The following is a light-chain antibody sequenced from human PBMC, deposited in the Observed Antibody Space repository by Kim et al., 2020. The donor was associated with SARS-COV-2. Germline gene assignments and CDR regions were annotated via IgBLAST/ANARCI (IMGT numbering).Light chain of an antibody. J-gene: IGKJ2*01. V-gene: IGKV3-20*01. CDR1: QNVKRNS. Sequence: PGETATLSGGDSQNVKRNSVAWYQQKAVQAPRLLIYAASNRATGIPDRCSGSGSGTDFTLTITRLEPEDFAVYYCQQHSHSQSTFGRGTKLEI. CDR3: QQHSHSQST. CDR2: AAS.